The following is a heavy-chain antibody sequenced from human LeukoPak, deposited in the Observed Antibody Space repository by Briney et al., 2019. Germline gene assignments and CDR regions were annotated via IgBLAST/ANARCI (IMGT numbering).Heavy chain of an antibody. CDR1: GYSFTSYW. CDR3: ARHDAVMDPFDY. D-gene: IGHD3-16*01. V-gene: IGHV5-51*01. J-gene: IGHJ4*02. Sequence: GESLKISCKGSGYSFTSYWICWVRQMPGKGLDWMGIIYPGDSDTRYSPSFEGQVTISADKSISTAYLQWSSLKASDTAMYYCARHDAVMDPFDYWGQGTLVTVSS. CDR2: IYPGDSDT.